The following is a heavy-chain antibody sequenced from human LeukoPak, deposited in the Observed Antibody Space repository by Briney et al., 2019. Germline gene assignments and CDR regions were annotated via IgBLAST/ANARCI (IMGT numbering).Heavy chain of an antibody. J-gene: IGHJ3*02. D-gene: IGHD1/OR15-1a*01. CDR1: GFTFSNYE. CDR3: AREDLANRGDGLEI. CDR2: ISGSGSSI. V-gene: IGHV3-48*03. Sequence: GGSLRLSCAASGFTFSNYEMNWVRQAPGKGLEWLSYISGSGSSIYYADSVKGRFTNSRDNARNSLYLQMSSLRAEDTAIYYCAREDLANRGDGLEIWGQGTVVTVSS.